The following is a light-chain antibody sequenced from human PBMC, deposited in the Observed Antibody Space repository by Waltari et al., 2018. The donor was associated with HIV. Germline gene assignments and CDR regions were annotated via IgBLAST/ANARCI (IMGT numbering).Light chain of an antibody. CDR2: SAS. CDR3: QQSYSIPLS. CDR1: LIISHY. J-gene: IGKJ4*01. Sequence: DIQMTQPPSSLSAAVEDSVTISCRARLIISHYLSWYKQKAGKDPKLLIHSASSLRTGVTSRVSGRGSETDFTLTISSLQPEDFETYECQQSYSIPLSFGGGTKVEIE. V-gene: IGKV1-39*01.